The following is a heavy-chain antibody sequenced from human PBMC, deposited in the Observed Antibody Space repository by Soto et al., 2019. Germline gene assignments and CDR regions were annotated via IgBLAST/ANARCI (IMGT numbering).Heavy chain of an antibody. D-gene: IGHD3-3*01. J-gene: IGHJ6*04. CDR3: ARDSLPFGVALRAV. V-gene: IGHV3-48*01. Sequence: GGSLRLSCAASGFTFSSHTMNWVRQAPGKGLEWVSYISSSGTIYYADSVKGRFTISRDNAKNSLYLQMNSLRVEDTAVYYCARDSLPFGVALRAVGGKGTTVPVSS. CDR2: ISSSGTI. CDR1: GFTFSSHT.